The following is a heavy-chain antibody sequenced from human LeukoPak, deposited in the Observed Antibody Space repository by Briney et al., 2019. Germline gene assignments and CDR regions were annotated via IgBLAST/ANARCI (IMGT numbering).Heavy chain of an antibody. J-gene: IGHJ4*02. D-gene: IGHD5-18*01. Sequence: ASVKVSCKASGYSFIGYHMHWVRQAPGQGLEWMGWTNPNTGGTKYAQKFQGRVTMTRDTSISTAYMELSSLRSDDTAVYFCASVEMDTIGFEHWGQGTLVTVSS. CDR3: ASVEMDTIGFEH. CDR1: GYSFIGYH. CDR2: TNPNTGGT. V-gene: IGHV1-2*02.